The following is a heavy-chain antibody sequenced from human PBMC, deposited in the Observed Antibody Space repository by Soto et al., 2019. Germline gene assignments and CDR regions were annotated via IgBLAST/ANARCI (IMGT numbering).Heavy chain of an antibody. CDR3: ASLSRLQPEVDASQYYALDV. Sequence: SETLSLTCTVSGDSVTSGSYFWNWIRQSPGKGLEWIGYIYYSGSTTYNPSLKSRVSISVDRSKNQFSLTLNSVTAADTAVYFCASLSRLQPEVDASQYYALDVWGPGTKVTVYS. D-gene: IGHD5-18*01. J-gene: IGHJ6*02. CDR1: GDSVTSGSYF. CDR2: IYYSGST. V-gene: IGHV4-61*01.